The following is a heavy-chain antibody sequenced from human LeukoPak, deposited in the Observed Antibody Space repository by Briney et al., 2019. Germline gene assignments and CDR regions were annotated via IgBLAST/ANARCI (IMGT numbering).Heavy chain of an antibody. J-gene: IGHJ6*03. D-gene: IGHD4-23*01. V-gene: IGHV4-59*01. Sequence: SETLSLTCTVSGGSISSYYWSWIRQPPGKGLEWIGYIYYSGSANYNPSLKSRVTISVDTSKNQFSLKLSSVTAADTAVYYCARVPSVVEGYYYYYMDVWGKGTTVTISS. CDR1: GGSISSYY. CDR3: ARVPSVVEGYYYYYMDV. CDR2: IYYSGSA.